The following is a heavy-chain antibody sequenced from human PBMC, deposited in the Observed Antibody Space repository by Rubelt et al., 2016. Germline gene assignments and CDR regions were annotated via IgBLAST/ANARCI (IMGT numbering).Heavy chain of an antibody. CDR1: GFTFSSYA. CDR3: ARDWYYQLSDYYYGMDV. D-gene: IGHD2-2*01. Sequence: GFTFSSYAMHWVRQAPGKGLAWVAVISYDGSYNYYADSVKGRFTISRDNAKNSLYLQMNSLRAEDTAVYYCARDWYYQLSDYYYGMDVWGQGTTVTVSS. CDR2: ISYDGSYN. J-gene: IGHJ6*02. V-gene: IGHV3-30*04.